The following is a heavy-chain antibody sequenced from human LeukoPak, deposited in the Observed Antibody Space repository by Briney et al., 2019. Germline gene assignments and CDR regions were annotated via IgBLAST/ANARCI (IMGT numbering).Heavy chain of an antibody. CDR1: GYTFTRYH. D-gene: IGHD2-21*02. Sequence: GASVKVSCKPSGYTFTRYHINWVRQAPGQDLEWMGWINVQTGKPTYAQGFTGRFVLSLDTSVNTAYLQINSLKAEDTAVYYCTRDFADTANRFDPWGQGTLVTVSS. CDR3: TRDFADTANRFDP. V-gene: IGHV7-4-1*02. J-gene: IGHJ5*02. CDR2: INVQTGKP.